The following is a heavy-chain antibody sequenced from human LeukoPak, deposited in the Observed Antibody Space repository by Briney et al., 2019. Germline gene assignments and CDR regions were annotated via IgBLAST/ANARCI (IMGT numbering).Heavy chain of an antibody. CDR2: MNPNNGDT. Sequence: GASVKVSCKASVYTFTTYDINWVQQVPGQGLEWMGWMNPNNGDTGYAQKFQGRVTITRDTSKTTVYMELRSLTSEDTAIFYCARGQWGSYGSWYFDYWGQGSLVTLSS. CDR3: ARGQWGSYGSWYFDY. CDR1: VYTFTTYD. D-gene: IGHD3-16*01. J-gene: IGHJ4*02. V-gene: IGHV1-8*01.